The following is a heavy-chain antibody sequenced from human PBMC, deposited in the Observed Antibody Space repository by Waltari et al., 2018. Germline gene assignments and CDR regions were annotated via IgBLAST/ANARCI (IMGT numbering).Heavy chain of an antibody. J-gene: IGHJ3*02. CDR1: GYTFTGYY. D-gene: IGHD4-17*01. CDR2: INPSSGGT. CDR3: ARGENTNYGDYRDAFDI. Sequence: QVQLVQSGAEVKKPGASVKVSCKASGYTFTGYYMHWVRQAPGQGLEGMGRINPSSGGTNYAQNFKGRVTMTRDTSISTAYMELSRLRSDDTAVYYCARGENTNYGDYRDAFDIWGQGTMVTVSS. V-gene: IGHV1-2*06.